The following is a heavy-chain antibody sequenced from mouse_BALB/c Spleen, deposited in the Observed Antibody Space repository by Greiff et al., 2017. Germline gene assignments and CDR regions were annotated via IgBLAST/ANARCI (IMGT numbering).Heavy chain of an antibody. CDR3: AREQLYYDYDDGGAVWFAY. V-gene: IGHV2-9*02. CDR2: IWAGGST. Sequence: QVQLKQSGPGLVAPSQSLSITCTVSGFSLTSYGVHWVRQPPGKGLEWLGVIWAGGSTNYNSALMSRLSISKDNSNSQVFLKMNSLQTDDTAMYYCAREQLYYDYDDGGAVWFAYWGQGTLVTVSA. J-gene: IGHJ3*01. D-gene: IGHD2-4*01. CDR1: GFSLTSYG.